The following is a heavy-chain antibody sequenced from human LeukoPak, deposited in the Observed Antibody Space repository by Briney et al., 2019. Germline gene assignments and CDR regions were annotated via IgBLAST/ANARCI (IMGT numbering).Heavy chain of an antibody. V-gene: IGHV4-34*01. CDR2: INHSGST. D-gene: IGHD3-10*01. CDR3: ARGPYYCGSGSYYRVRSYFDY. CDR1: GGSFSGYY. Sequence: PSETLSLTCAVYGGSFSGYYWSWIRQPPGKGLEWIGEINHSGSTNYNPSLKSRVTISVDTSKNQFSLKLSSVTAADTAVYYCARGPYYCGSGSYYRVRSYFDYWGQGALVTVSS. J-gene: IGHJ4*02.